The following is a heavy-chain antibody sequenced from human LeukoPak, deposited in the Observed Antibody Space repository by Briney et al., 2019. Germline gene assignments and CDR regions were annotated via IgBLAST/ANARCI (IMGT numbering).Heavy chain of an antibody. J-gene: IGHJ4*02. V-gene: IGHV3-7*01. CDR3: ARNWAPYDY. CDR1: GFTFSSYW. Sequence: GGSLRLSCAASGFTFSSYWMNWVRQAPGKGLEWVANIKQDGSESHFVDSVKGRFTISRDNAKNSLYMQMNSLRVEDTAVYYCARNWAPYDYWGQGTLVPVSS. CDR2: IKQDGSES. D-gene: IGHD3-16*01.